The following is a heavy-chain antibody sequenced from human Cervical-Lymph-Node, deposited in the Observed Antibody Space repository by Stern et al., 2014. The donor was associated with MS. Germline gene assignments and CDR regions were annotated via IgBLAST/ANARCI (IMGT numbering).Heavy chain of an antibody. J-gene: IGHJ1*01. CDR2: INPKSGGT. CDR3: ARLLFGEVTAS. Sequence: VQLVQSGAEVKKPGASVKVSCKGSGYSFSDFYMHWVRQAPGQGLEWMGRINPKSGGTNYAQKFQGRVTMTRDTSINTAYMELSRLRSDDTAVYYCARLLFGEVTASWGQGTLVAVSS. CDR1: GYSFSDFY. V-gene: IGHV1-2*06. D-gene: IGHD3-3*01.